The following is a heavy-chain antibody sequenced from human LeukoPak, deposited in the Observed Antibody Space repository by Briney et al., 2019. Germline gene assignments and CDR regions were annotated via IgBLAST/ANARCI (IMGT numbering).Heavy chain of an antibody. CDR1: GGSFSGYY. Sequence: SETLSLTCAVYGGSFSGYYWSWIRQPPGKGLEWIGEINHSGSTNYNPSLKSRVTISVDTSKNQFSLKQSSVTAADTAVYYCARHLQLWFGSRYFDYWGQGTLVTVSS. V-gene: IGHV4-34*01. D-gene: IGHD5-18*01. CDR3: ARHLQLWFGSRYFDY. J-gene: IGHJ4*02. CDR2: INHSGST.